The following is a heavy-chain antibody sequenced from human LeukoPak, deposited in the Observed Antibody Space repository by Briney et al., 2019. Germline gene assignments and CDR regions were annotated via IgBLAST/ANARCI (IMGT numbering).Heavy chain of an antibody. CDR1: GFTFSSYW. CDR2: IKQDGSDK. V-gene: IGHV3-7*01. Sequence: PGGSLRLSCAASGFTFSSYWMSWVRQAPGKGLEGVANIKQDGSDKYYVDSVKGRFAISRDNAKNSLYLQMNSLRAEDTAVYYCARDLEPGLEMATIRGDWGQGTLVTVSS. D-gene: IGHD5-24*01. J-gene: IGHJ4*02. CDR3: ARDLEPGLEMATIRGD.